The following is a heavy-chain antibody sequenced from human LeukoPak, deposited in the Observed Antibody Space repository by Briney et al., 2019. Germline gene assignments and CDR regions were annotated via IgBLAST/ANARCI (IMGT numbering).Heavy chain of an antibody. CDR3: AREPYDSSGYYYWFDP. CDR2: INPSGGST. CDR1: GYTFTSYY. J-gene: IGHJ5*02. Sequence: ASVKASCKASGYTFTSYYMHWVRQAPGQGLEWMGIINPSGGSTSYAQKFQGRVTMTRDTSTSTVYMELSSLRSEDTAVYYCAREPYDSSGYYYWFDPWGQGTLVIVSS. V-gene: IGHV1-46*01. D-gene: IGHD3-22*01.